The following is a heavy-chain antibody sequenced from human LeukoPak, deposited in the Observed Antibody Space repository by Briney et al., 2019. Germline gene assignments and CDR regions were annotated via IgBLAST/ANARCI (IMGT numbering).Heavy chain of an antibody. Sequence: GGSLRLSCAASGFTFSSYAMSWVRQAPGKGLEWVSAISGSGGSTYYADSVKGRFTISRDNSKNTLYLQMNSLRAEDTAVYYCAKSTPTYYDFWRGYHLDVWGQGTTVTVSS. CDR2: ISGSGGST. V-gene: IGHV3-23*01. J-gene: IGHJ6*02. D-gene: IGHD3-3*01. CDR1: GFTFSSYA. CDR3: AKSTPTYYDFWRGYHLDV.